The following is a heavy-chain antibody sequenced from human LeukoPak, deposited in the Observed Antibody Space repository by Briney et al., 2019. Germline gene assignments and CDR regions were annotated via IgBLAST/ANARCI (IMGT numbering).Heavy chain of an antibody. CDR1: GGTFSSYA. V-gene: IGHV1-69*05. CDR2: IIPIFGTA. CDR3: ARQGYSSSGANGGYYYYYMDV. D-gene: IGHD6-6*01. Sequence: SVKVSCKASGGTFSSYAISWVRQAPGQGLEWVGGIIPIFGTANYAQKFQGRVTITTDESTSTAYMELSSLRSEDTAVYYCARQGYSSSGANGGYYYYYMDVWGKGTTVTVSS. J-gene: IGHJ6*03.